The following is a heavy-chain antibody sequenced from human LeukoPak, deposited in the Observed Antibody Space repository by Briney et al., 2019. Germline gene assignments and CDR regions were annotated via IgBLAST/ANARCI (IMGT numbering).Heavy chain of an antibody. CDR1: GGSISSYY. Sequence: SETLSLTCSVSGGSISSYYWSWIRQPPGKGLEWIGYIYYSGSTNYNPSLKSRVTISVDTSKNKFSLKLSSVTAADTAVYYCASLSVAVAGSLDYWGQGTLVTVSS. V-gene: IGHV4-59*01. D-gene: IGHD6-19*01. CDR2: IYYSGST. J-gene: IGHJ4*02. CDR3: ASLSVAVAGSLDY.